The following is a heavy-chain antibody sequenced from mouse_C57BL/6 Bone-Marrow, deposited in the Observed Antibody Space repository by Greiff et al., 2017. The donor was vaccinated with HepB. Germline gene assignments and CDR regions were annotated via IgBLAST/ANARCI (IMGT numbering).Heavy chain of an antibody. CDR1: GFSLTSYA. V-gene: IGHV2-9-1*01. D-gene: IGHD2-2*01. Sequence: VKLMESGPGLVAPSQSLSITCTVSGFSLTSYAISWVRQPPGKGLEWLGVLWTGGGTNYNSALKSRLSISKDNSKSQVFLKMNSLQTDDTARYYCARMLVTTPYCYAMDYWGQGTSVTVSS. CDR3: ARMLVTTPYCYAMDY. CDR2: LWTGGGT. J-gene: IGHJ4*01.